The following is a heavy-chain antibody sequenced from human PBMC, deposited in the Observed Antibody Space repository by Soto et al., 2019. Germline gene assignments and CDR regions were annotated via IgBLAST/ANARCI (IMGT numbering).Heavy chain of an antibody. V-gene: IGHV5-51*01. Sequence: YWSWIRQHPGKGLEWMGIIYPGGSDTRYSPSFQGQVTISADKSISTAYLQWSSLKASDTAMYYCARQKITMIVVGPPDAFDIWGQGTMVTVSS. D-gene: IGHD3-22*01. CDR2: IYPGGSDT. J-gene: IGHJ3*02. CDR3: ARQKITMIVVGPPDAFDI. CDR1: YW.